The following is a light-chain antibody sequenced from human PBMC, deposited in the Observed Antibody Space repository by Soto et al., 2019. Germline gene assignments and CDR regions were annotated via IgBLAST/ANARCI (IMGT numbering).Light chain of an antibody. CDR3: SSYTSSSSGV. V-gene: IGLV2-14*01. CDR1: SSDVGGFNY. J-gene: IGLJ1*01. CDR2: EVR. Sequence: QSVLTQPASVSVSPGQSITISCTGTSSDVGGFNYVSWYQQHPGKTPKLLIYEVRNRPSGVSNRFSGSKSGNTASLTISGLQAEDEADYYCSSYTSSSSGVFGTGTKVTVL.